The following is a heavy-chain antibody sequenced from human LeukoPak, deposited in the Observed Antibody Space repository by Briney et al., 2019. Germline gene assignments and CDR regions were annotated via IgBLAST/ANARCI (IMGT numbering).Heavy chain of an antibody. V-gene: IGHV4-39*01. J-gene: IGHJ4*02. Sequence: SETLSLICTVSGGISSSSYHWGWIRQPPGKGLEWIGSIYYSGTTYYNPSLKSRVTISVDTSKNQFSLKLSSVTAADTAVYYCGRLPSGWYYFDYWGQGTLVTVSS. D-gene: IGHD6-19*01. CDR3: GRLPSGWYYFDY. CDR1: GGISSSSYH. CDR2: IYYSGTT.